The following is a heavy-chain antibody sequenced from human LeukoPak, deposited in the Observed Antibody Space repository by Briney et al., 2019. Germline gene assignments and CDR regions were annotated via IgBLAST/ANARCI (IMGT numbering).Heavy chain of an antibody. D-gene: IGHD2-21*01. Sequence: GRSLRLSCAASGFTFSSYGMPWVRQAPGKGLEWVAVIWYDGSNKYYADSVKGRFTISRDNSKNTLYLQMNSLRAEDTAVYYCARDPSDVQNYYYYGMDVGGQGTTATVSS. CDR1: GFTFSSYG. J-gene: IGHJ6*02. V-gene: IGHV3-33*01. CDR2: IWYDGSNK. CDR3: ARDPSDVQNYYYYGMDV.